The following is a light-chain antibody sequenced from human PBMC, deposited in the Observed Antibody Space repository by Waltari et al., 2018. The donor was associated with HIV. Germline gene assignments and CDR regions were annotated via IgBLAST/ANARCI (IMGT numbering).Light chain of an antibody. V-gene: IGKV1-39*01. J-gene: IGKJ2*02. CDR2: SAS. CDR1: QTIGSY. CDR3: QQSYTSLWT. Sequence: IQLAQSPSSLSASVGDRVTITCRASQTIGSYLNWYQQHPGKAPLVLISSASALQRGIPARFSGSGSGTTFTLSISNLQPEDSATYFCQQSYTSLWTFGQGTKL.